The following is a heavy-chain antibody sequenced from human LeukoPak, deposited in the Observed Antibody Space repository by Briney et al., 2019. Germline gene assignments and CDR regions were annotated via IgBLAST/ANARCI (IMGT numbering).Heavy chain of an antibody. V-gene: IGHV3-23*01. J-gene: IGHJ4*02. CDR3: AKWRFGEYYFDY. Sequence: GGSLRLSCAASGFTVSSNYMSWVRQAPGKGLEWVSGISASGGSTYYADSVRGRFTISRDNSKNTLYVQMNSLRDEDTAVYYCAKWRFGEYYFDYWGQGTLVTVSS. D-gene: IGHD3-10*01. CDR2: ISASGGST. CDR1: GFTVSSNY.